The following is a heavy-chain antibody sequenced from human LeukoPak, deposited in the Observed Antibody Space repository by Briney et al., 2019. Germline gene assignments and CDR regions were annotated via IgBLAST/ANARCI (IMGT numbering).Heavy chain of an antibody. V-gene: IGHV3-30-3*01. J-gene: IGHJ3*02. CDR2: ISSDGSNK. Sequence: GGSLRLSCVASEFTFGSYALHWVRQAPAKGLEWVAFISSDGSNKHYADSAKGRFTISRDNSKNTLFLQMNNLRRKDTATYFCARDYQAAFDIWGQGTMVTVSS. CDR1: EFTFGSYA. CDR3: ARDYQAAFDI. D-gene: IGHD3-16*02.